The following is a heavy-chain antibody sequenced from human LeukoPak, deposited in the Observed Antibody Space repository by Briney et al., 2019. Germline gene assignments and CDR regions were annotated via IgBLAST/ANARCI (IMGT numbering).Heavy chain of an antibody. J-gene: IGHJ4*02. V-gene: IGHV3-74*01. CDR1: GFTFSSYW. CDR2: INSDGSGT. Sequence: GGSLRLPCAASGFTFSSYWMPWVRQAPGKGLVWVSRINSDGSGTSYADSVKGRFTISRDNAKNTLYLQMNSLRAEDTAVYYCAREERVLRFLEWLPHFDYWGQGTLVTVSS. D-gene: IGHD3-3*01. CDR3: AREERVLRFLEWLPHFDY.